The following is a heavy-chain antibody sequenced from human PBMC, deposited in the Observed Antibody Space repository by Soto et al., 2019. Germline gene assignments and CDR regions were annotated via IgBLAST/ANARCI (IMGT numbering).Heavy chain of an antibody. CDR3: ARVTNQDYYYYYMDV. V-gene: IGHV3-48*01. CDR1: GFTFSSYS. CDR2: ISSSSSTI. J-gene: IGHJ6*03. Sequence: PGGSLRLSCAASGFTFSSYSMNWVRQAPGKGLEWVSYISSSSSTIYYADSVKGRFTISRDNAKNSLYLQMNSLRAEDTAVYYCARVTNQDYYYYYMDVWGKGTTVTVSS.